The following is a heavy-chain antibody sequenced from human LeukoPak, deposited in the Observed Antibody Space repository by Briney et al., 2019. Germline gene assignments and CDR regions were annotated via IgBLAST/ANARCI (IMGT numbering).Heavy chain of an antibody. CDR2: IYYSGST. CDR1: GGSLSSYY. Sequence: SETLSLTCTVSGGSLSSYYWSWIRQPPGKGLEWIGYIYYSGSTNYNPSLKSRVTISVDTPKNQFSLKLSSVTAADTAVYYCARDLLDYDSSGYYYPNAFDIWGQGTMVTVSS. J-gene: IGHJ3*02. D-gene: IGHD3-22*01. V-gene: IGHV4-59*01. CDR3: ARDLLDYDSSGYYYPNAFDI.